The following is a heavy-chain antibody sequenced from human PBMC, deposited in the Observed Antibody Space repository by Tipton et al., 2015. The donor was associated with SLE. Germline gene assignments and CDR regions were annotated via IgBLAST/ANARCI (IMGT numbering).Heavy chain of an antibody. CDR2: ISGSGSNT. D-gene: IGHD6-13*01. Sequence: SLRLSCAASGFSFGTYAMSWVRQAPGKGLEWVSSISGSGSNTYYADSVKGRFIISRDNSKHILYLQMNSLRAEDTAVYYCARIIEASGLDYWGQGTLVTVSS. J-gene: IGHJ4*02. CDR3: ARIIEASGLDY. V-gene: IGHV3-23*01. CDR1: GFSFGTYA.